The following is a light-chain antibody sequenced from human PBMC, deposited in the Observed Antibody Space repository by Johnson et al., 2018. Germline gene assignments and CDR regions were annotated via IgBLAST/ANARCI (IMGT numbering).Light chain of an antibody. CDR1: SSNIGNNY. CDR2: ENN. J-gene: IGLJ1*01. V-gene: IGLV1-51*02. Sequence: QSVLTQPPSVSAAPGQKVTISCSGSSSNIGNNYVSWYQQLPGTAPKLLIYENNKRPSGIPDRFSGSKSGTSATLAITGLQTGDEADYYCGTWDSSLSAGKLFGTDTKVTVL. CDR3: GTWDSSLSAGKL.